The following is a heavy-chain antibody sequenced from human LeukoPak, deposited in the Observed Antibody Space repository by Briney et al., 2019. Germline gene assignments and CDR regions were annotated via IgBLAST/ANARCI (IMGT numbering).Heavy chain of an antibody. D-gene: IGHD6-13*01. Sequence: GESLKISCKGSGYSFTRYWIGWVRRMPGKGLECMGIIYPGDSDTRYSPSFQGQVTISADKSISTAYLQWSSLKASDTAMYYCAASTAADSCFDPWGQGTLVTVSS. CDR1: GYSFTRYW. V-gene: IGHV5-51*01. CDR2: IYPGDSDT. J-gene: IGHJ5*02. CDR3: AASTAADSCFDP.